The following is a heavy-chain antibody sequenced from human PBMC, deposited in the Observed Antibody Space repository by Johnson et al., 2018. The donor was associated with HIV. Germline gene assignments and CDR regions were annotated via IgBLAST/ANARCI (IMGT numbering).Heavy chain of an antibody. Sequence: QVQLVESGGGVVQPGGSLRLSCAASGFTFSSYGMHWVRQAPGKGLEWVAFIRYDGSNKYYADSVKGRFTISRDNSKNTLYLQMSSLRAEDTAVYYCARSKDCSGGSCPDAFDIWGQGTMVTVSS. D-gene: IGHD2-15*01. J-gene: IGHJ3*02. CDR2: IRYDGSNK. CDR1: GFTFSSYG. CDR3: ARSKDCSGGSCPDAFDI. V-gene: IGHV3-30*02.